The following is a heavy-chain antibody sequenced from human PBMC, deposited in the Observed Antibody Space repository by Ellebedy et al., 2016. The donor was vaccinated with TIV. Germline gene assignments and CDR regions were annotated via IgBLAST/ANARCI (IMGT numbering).Heavy chain of an antibody. J-gene: IGHJ4*02. CDR1: GFTLSSHT. D-gene: IGHD6-19*01. Sequence: GESLKISCAASGFTLSSHTMNWVRQAPGKGLEWVAMIDSSSTYIYYTNSVRGRFTISRDNARNSVYLEMNSLTGEDPAVYYCAREGELWLLADYWGQGTLVTVSS. V-gene: IGHV3-21*01. CDR3: AREGELWLLADY. CDR2: IDSSSTYI.